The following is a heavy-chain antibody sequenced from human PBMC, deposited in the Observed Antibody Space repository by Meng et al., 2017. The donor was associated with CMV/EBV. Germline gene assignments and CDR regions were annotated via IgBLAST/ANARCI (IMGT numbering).Heavy chain of an antibody. CDR1: GFTFSSYS. CDR3: ARYYYGSGSYSGAFDI. Sequence: GGSLRLSCAASGFTFSSYSMNWVRQAPGKGLEWVSSISSSSSYIYYADSVKDRFTISRDNDKNSLYLQMNSLRDEDTAVYYCARYYYGSGSYSGAFDIWGQGTMVTVSS. J-gene: IGHJ3*02. CDR2: ISSSSSYI. D-gene: IGHD3-10*01. V-gene: IGHV3-21*01.